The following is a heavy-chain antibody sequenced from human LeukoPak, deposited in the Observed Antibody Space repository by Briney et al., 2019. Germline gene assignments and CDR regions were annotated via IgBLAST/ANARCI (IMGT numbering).Heavy chain of an antibody. V-gene: IGHV4-59*08. CDR1: GGSISSYY. CDR2: ISDIGSI. J-gene: IGHJ4*02. CDR3: AGHHPRNTVDF. D-gene: IGHD2-8*02. Sequence: SETLSLTCTVSGGSISSYYWSWIRQPPGKGLEWIAYISDIGSINYNPSLKSRGTISLDTSKNQFSLKLSSVPAADTAVYYCAGHHPRNTVDFWGQGTLVTVSS.